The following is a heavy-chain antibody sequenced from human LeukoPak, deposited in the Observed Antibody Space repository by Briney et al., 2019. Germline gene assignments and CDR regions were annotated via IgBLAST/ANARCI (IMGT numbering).Heavy chain of an antibody. CDR3: ARLAQGVVRGVIYGFVP. CDR1: WFTVSSNY. V-gene: IGHV3-53*01. D-gene: IGHD3-10*01. CDR2: IYSGGIT. J-gene: IGHJ5*02. Sequence: GGSLTLSCALSWFTVSSNYMSWVRQPPGKGLEWVSFIYSGGITYYADSVKGRFTISRDNSKNTLYLKMNSLRAEDTAVYYCARLAQGVVRGVIYGFVPSGQRDLVTVSS.